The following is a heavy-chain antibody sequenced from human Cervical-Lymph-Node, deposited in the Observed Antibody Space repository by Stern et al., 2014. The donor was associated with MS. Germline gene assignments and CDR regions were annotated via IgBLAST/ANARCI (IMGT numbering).Heavy chain of an antibody. CDR1: GFTFDDYA. Sequence: VQLVQSGGGLVQPGRSLRLSCAASGFTFDDYAMHWVRQAPGKGLEWVSGISWNSGRIGYADSVKGRFTISRDNAKNSLYLQMNSLRAADTALYYCAKGAHYYYGMDVWGQGTTVTVSS. V-gene: IGHV3-9*01. CDR3: AKGAHYYYGMDV. J-gene: IGHJ6*02. CDR2: ISWNSGRI.